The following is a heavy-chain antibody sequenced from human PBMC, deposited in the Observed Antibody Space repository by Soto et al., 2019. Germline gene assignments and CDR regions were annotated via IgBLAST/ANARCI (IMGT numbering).Heavy chain of an antibody. V-gene: IGHV3-23*01. CDR1: GLAFSSYA. J-gene: IGHJ6*02. Sequence: PGGSLRLSCAASGLAFSSYAMTWVRQSPGKGLEWVSAIDLSGASTYYADSVRGRFTISRDNSKNTLYLQMNSLRAEDTAVYYCARANAPRGEYYDSSGYPYYWYYGMDVWGQGTTVTVSS. CDR3: ARANAPRGEYYDSSGYPYYWYYGMDV. D-gene: IGHD3-22*01. CDR2: IDLSGAST.